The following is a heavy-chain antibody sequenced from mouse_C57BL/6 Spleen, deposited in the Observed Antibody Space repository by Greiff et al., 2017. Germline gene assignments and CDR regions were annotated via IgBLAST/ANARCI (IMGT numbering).Heavy chain of an antibody. V-gene: IGHV5-6*01. CDR1: GFTFSSYG. CDR2: ISSGGSYT. D-gene: IGHD1-1*01. J-gene: IGHJ1*03. CDR3: ARHNYYGSSYGYFDV. Sequence: EVKLMESGGDLVKPGGSLKLSCAASGFTFSSYGMSWVRQTPDKRLEWVATISSGGSYTYYPDSVKGRFTISRDNAKNTLYLQMSSLKSEDTAMXYCARHNYYGSSYGYFDVWGTGTTVTVSS.